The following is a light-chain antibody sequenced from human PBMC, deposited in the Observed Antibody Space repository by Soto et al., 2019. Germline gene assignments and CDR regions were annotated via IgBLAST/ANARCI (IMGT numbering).Light chain of an antibody. CDR2: VAS. Sequence: EIVLTQSPGTLSLSPGERATLSCRASPSISSSYLAWYQQKPGQAPRLLIYVASSRAVGIPDNFSGSGSGTDFTLTISRLETEDFAVYYCQQYGTSPWTFGQGTKVEIK. CDR3: QQYGTSPWT. V-gene: IGKV3-20*01. CDR1: PSISSSY. J-gene: IGKJ1*01.